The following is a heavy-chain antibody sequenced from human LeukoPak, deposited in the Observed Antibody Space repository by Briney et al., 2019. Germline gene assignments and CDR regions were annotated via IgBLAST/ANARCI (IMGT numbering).Heavy chain of an antibody. J-gene: IGHJ4*02. Sequence: PGGSLRLSCAASGLTFSTYGMSWVRQAPGKGLEWVSSISSGSNTYYADSVKGRFTISRDNSKSTLYLQMSSLRAEDTAVYYCASLTPQIGVAGDDYWGQGTLVTVSS. D-gene: IGHD6-19*01. CDR1: GLTFSTYG. CDR2: ISSGSNT. CDR3: ASLTPQIGVAGDDY. V-gene: IGHV3-23*01.